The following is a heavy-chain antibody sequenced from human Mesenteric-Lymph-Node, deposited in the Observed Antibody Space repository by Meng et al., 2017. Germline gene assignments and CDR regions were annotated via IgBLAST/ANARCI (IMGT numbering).Heavy chain of an antibody. V-gene: IGHV4-4*02. CDR1: GGSISISTW. J-gene: IGHJ4*02. D-gene: IGHD6-19*01. CDR2: IYHSGGT. CDR3: ARDPYATGWAG. Sequence: QMQLQESGPGLVKPSGTLSLTCAVSGGSISISTWWSWVRQPPGKGLEWIGEIYHSGGTNYNPSLRGRVTISLDKSKNQFSLTLRSVTAADTAVYYCARDPYATGWAGWGQGTLVTV.